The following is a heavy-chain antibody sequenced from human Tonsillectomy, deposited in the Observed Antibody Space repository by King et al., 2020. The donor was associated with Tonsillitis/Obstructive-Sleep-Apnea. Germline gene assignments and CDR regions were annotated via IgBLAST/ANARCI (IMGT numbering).Heavy chain of an antibody. J-gene: IGHJ5*02. CDR1: GFSLTNARMG. Sequence: TLKESGPVLVKPTETLTLTCTVSGFSLTNARMGVSWICQPPGKALEWLAHIFSNNEKSYSTSLRSRLTISKDTSKSQVVLTMTNMDPVDTATYYCARLTHDYGDDNWFDPWGQGTLVTVSS. CDR3: ARLTHDYGDDNWFDP. CDR2: IFSNNEK. V-gene: IGHV2-26*01. D-gene: IGHD4-17*01.